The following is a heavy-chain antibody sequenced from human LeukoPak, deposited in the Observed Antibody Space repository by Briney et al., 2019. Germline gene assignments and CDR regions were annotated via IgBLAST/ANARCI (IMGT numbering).Heavy chain of an antibody. CDR2: IKQDGSEK. J-gene: IGHJ4*02. V-gene: IGHV3-7*01. CDR3: ARVSCDSSGYYLESFDY. Sequence: GGSLRLSCAASGFTFSSYWMIWVRQAPGKGLEWVANIKQDGSEKYYVDSVKGRFTISRDNAKNSLYLQMNSLRAEDTAVYYCARVSCDSSGYYLESFDYWGQGTLVTVSS. D-gene: IGHD3-22*01. CDR1: GFTFSSYW.